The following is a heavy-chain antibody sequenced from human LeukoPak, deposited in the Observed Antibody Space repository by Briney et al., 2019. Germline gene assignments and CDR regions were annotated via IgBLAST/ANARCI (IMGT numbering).Heavy chain of an antibody. CDR1: GGSFSGYY. J-gene: IGHJ5*02. CDR2: INHSGST. D-gene: IGHD3-10*01. Sequence: SETLSLTCAVYGGSFSGYYWSWIRQPPGKGLEWIGEINHSGSTNYNPSLKSRVTISVDTSKNQSSLKLSSVTAADTAVYYCARARKLWFGESTKHNWFDPWGQGTLVTVSS. CDR3: ARARKLWFGESTKHNWFDP. V-gene: IGHV4-34*01.